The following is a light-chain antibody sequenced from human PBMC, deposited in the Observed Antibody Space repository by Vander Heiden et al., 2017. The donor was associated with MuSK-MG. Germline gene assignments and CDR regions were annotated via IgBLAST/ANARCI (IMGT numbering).Light chain of an antibody. CDR1: QSVSSN. CDR2: GAS. CDR3: QQYNNWPLALT. J-gene: IGKJ4*01. Sequence: EIVMTQSPVTLSVSPGERATLSCRASQSVSSNLVWYQQKPGQAPRLLIYGASTRATGIPARFSGSGSGTEFTLTISSLQSEDFAVYYCQQYNNWPLALTFGGGTKVEIK. V-gene: IGKV3-15*01.